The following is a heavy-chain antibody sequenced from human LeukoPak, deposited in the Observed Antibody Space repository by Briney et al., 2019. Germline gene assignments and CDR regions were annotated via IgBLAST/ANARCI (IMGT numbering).Heavy chain of an antibody. D-gene: IGHD6-19*01. CDR3: ARRRIVGSGWYDGAFDI. J-gene: IGHJ3*02. CDR2: IYPHDSDT. Sequence: PGESLKISCQTSGYYFPTYWIGWVRQMPGKGLEWMGIIYPHDSDTRYSPSFQSQVTISADKSINTAYLHWSSLRSSDTAMYYCARRRIVGSGWYDGAFDIWGQGTMVSVS. V-gene: IGHV5-51*01. CDR1: GYYFPTYW.